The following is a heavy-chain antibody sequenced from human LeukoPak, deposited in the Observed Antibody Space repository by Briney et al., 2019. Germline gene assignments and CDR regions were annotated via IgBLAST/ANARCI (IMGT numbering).Heavy chain of an antibody. D-gene: IGHD4-17*01. CDR2: IYYSGST. Sequence: PSETLSLTCTVSGGSISSGDYYWSWIRQPPGKGLEWIGYIYYSGSTYYNPSLKSRVTISVDTSKNQFSLKLSSVTAADTAVYYCAREVTTPNLYYYYYYYMDVWGKGTTDTVSS. CDR1: GGSISSGDYY. V-gene: IGHV4-30-4*08. J-gene: IGHJ6*03. CDR3: AREVTTPNLYYYYYYYMDV.